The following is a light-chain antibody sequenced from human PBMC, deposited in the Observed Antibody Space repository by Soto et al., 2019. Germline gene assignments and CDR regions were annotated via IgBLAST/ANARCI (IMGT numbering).Light chain of an antibody. Sequence: EIVMTQSPATLSVSPGERATLSCRASQSVSSNLAWYQQKPGQAPRLLIYGASTRATGISARFSGSGSGTEFTLTISSLQSEDFAVYYCQQYNNWPQTFGQGTKVGIK. V-gene: IGKV3-15*01. CDR1: QSVSSN. CDR3: QQYNNWPQT. CDR2: GAS. J-gene: IGKJ1*01.